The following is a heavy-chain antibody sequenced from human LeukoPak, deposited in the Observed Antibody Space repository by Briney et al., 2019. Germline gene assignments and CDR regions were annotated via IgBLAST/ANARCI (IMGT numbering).Heavy chain of an antibody. CDR2: IYSGGST. D-gene: IGHD1-14*01. Sequence: PGGSLRLSCAASGFTVSSNYMSWVRQAPGKGLEWVSVIYSGGSTYYADSVKGRFTISRDNSKNTLYLQMNSLRAEDTAVYYCARWAPGVTGFFDYWGQGTLVTVSS. CDR1: GFTVSSNY. J-gene: IGHJ4*02. V-gene: IGHV3-53*01. CDR3: ARWAPGVTGFFDY.